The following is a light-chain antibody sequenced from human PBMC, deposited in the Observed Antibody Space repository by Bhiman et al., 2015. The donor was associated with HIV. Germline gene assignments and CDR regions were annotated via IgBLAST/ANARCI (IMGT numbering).Light chain of an antibody. CDR1: SSDVGSYNR. CDR2: EVS. CDR3: QAWDSNTEV. Sequence: QSALTQPPSASGSPGQSVTISCTGTSSDVGSYNRVSWYQQPPGKAPKLMIYEVSKRPSGVPDRFSGSKSGNTASLTVSGLQAEDEADYYCQAWDSNTEVFGTGTKVTVL. J-gene: IGLJ1*01. V-gene: IGLV2-8*01.